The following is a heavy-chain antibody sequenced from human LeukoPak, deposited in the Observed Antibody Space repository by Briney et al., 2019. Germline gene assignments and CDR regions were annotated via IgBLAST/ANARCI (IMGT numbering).Heavy chain of an antibody. CDR2: IHYSGST. CDR3: AREGQWLPDWFDP. V-gene: IGHV4-59*01. J-gene: IGHJ5*02. CDR1: GDSISGYY. D-gene: IGHD6-19*01. Sequence: SETLSLTCTVSGDSISGYYWSWIRQPPGKGLQWIGYIHYSGSTNYSPPLRSRVTISLDTSKNQFSLKVNSVTAADTAVYYCAREGQWLPDWFDPWGQGTLVTVSS.